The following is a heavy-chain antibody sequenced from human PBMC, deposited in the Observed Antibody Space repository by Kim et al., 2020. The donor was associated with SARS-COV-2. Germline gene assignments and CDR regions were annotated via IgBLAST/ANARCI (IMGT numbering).Heavy chain of an antibody. CDR2: IYYSGST. V-gene: IGHV4-59*01. D-gene: IGHD4-17*01. CDR1: GGSISSYY. CDR3: AREGYGGNSEPFDY. Sequence: SETLSLTCTVSGGSISSYYWSWIRQPPGKGLEWIGYIYYSGSTNYNPSLKSRVTISVDTSKNQFSLKLSSVTAADTAVYYCAREGYGGNSEPFDYWGQGTLVTVSS. J-gene: IGHJ4*02.